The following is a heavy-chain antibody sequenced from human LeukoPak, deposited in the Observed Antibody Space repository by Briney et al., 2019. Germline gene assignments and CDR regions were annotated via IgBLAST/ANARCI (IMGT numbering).Heavy chain of an antibody. CDR1: GYTLTGYY. V-gene: IGHV1-2*02. D-gene: IGHD1-1*01. CDR3: ARRLGAGSTLGY. CDR2: INPNSGGT. J-gene: IGHJ4*02. Sequence: ASVTVSCTASGYTLTGYYMHWVRQAPGQGLEWMGWINPNSGGTKYAQKFQGRVTMTRDTSISTAYMELSSLRSDDTAVYYCARRLGAGSTLGYWGQGTLVTVSS.